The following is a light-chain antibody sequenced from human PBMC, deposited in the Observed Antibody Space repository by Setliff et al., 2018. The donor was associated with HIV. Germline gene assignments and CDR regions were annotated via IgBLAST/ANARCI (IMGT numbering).Light chain of an antibody. CDR3: TSYTPSSTLV. Sequence: QSVLTQPDSVSGSPGQSITISCTGSRRDIGAYHYVSWYQHHPGKAPKLMISEANKRPSGVSTRFSGSKTGNTASLTISGLQAEDESDYYRTSYTPSSTLVFGGGTKVTVL. CDR1: RRDIGAYHY. J-gene: IGLJ2*01. CDR2: EAN. V-gene: IGLV2-14*01.